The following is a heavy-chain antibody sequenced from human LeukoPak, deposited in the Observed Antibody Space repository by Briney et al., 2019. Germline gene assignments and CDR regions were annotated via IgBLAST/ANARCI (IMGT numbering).Heavy chain of an antibody. CDR1: GFTFSSYA. Sequence: GGSLRLSCAASGFTFSSYAMSWVRQAPGKGLEWVSAISGSGGSTYYADSVKGRFTISRDNSKNTLYLQMNSLRAEDTAVYYWAKGQGPYYYGSGSYATHYYYYGMDVWGQGTTVTVSS. J-gene: IGHJ6*02. D-gene: IGHD3-10*01. CDR3: AKGQGPYYYGSGSYATHYYYYGMDV. CDR2: ISGSGGST. V-gene: IGHV3-23*01.